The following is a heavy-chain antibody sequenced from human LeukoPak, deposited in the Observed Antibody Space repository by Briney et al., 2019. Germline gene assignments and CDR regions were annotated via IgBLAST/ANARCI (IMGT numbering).Heavy chain of an antibody. Sequence: GGSLVLSCAASGFTFDDYAMHWVRQAPGKGLEGVSGISWNSGSIGYADSVKGRFTISRDNSKNTLYLQMNSLRAEDTAVYYCAKGGPLGYCSSTSCQNYYYYGMDVWGQGTTVTVSS. CDR1: GFTFDDYA. CDR2: ISWNSGSI. V-gene: IGHV3-9*01. CDR3: AKGGPLGYCSSTSCQNYYYYGMDV. J-gene: IGHJ6*02. D-gene: IGHD2-2*01.